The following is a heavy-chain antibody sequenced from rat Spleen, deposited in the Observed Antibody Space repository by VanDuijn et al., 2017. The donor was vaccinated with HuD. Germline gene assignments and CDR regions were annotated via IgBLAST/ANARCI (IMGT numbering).Heavy chain of an antibody. CDR1: GFTFSDYD. Sequence: EVQLVESGGGLVQPGRSMKLSCAASGFTFSDYDMAWVRQAPTKGLEWVASISTGGGNTYYRDSVKGRFTISRDNAKSTLYLQMDSLRSEDTATYYCARTGRPFAYWGQGTLVTVSS. CDR3: ARTGRPFAY. V-gene: IGHV5-25*01. J-gene: IGHJ3*01. D-gene: IGHD5-1*01. CDR2: ISTGGGNT.